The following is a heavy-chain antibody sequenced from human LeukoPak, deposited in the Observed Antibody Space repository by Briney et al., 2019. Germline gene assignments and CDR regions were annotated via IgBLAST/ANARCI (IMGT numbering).Heavy chain of an antibody. V-gene: IGHV4-59*01. D-gene: IGHD3-10*01. CDR3: ARGRGSLTY. CDR1: GGSISLYY. Sequence: SETLSLTCTVSGGSISLYYWSWIRQPPGKGLEWIGYFYDTRSPKYNPSLERRVTISVDMSRNEFSLNLTSVTAADTAVYYCARGRGSLTYWGQGTLATVSS. J-gene: IGHJ4*02. CDR2: FYDTRSP.